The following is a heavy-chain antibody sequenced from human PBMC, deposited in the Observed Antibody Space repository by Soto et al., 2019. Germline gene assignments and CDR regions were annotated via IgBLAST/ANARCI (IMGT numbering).Heavy chain of an antibody. D-gene: IGHD2-15*01. CDR2: INVGNGNT. Sequence: ASVKVSCKASGGTFSSYAMHWVRQAPGQRLEWMGWINVGNGNTKYSQKFQGRVTITRDTSASTAYMELSSLRSEDTAVYYCARPRAHCSGGSCYTEYFQHWGQGTLVTVSS. V-gene: IGHV1-3*01. CDR1: GGTFSSYA. CDR3: ARPRAHCSGGSCYTEYFQH. J-gene: IGHJ1*01.